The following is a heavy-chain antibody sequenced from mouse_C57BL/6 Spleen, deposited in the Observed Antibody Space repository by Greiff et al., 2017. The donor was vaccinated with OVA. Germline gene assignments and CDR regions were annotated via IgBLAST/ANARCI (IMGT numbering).Heavy chain of an antibody. J-gene: IGHJ3*01. CDR1: GYTFTDYY. D-gene: IGHD2-10*01. CDR3: ARADLLWGS. V-gene: IGHV1-26*01. CDR2: INPNNGGT. Sequence: VQLQQSGPELVKPGASVKISCKASGYTFTDYYMNWVKQSHGKSLEWIGDINPNNGGTSYNQKFKGKATLTVDKSSSTAYMELRSLTSEDSAVYYCARADLLWGSWGQGTLVTVSA.